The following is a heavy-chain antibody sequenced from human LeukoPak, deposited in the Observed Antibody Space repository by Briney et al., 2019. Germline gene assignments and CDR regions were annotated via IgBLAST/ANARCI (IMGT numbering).Heavy chain of an antibody. Sequence: SETLSLTCAVSGYSISSGYYWGWIRQPPGKGLEWIGSIYHSGSTYYNPSLKSRVTISVDTSKNQFSLKLSSVTAADTAVYYCARSSRPTRYCYMDVWGKGTTVTVSS. CDR2: IYHSGST. V-gene: IGHV4-38-2*01. CDR1: GYSISSGYY. J-gene: IGHJ6*03. CDR3: ARSSRPTRYCYMDV.